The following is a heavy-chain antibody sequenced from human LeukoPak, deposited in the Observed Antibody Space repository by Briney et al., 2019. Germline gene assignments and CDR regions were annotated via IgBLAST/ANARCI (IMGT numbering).Heavy chain of an antibody. J-gene: IGHJ6*02. CDR3: ARGRAAAIPRKQEPSYYYGMDV. Sequence: KPSETLSLTCAVYGGSFSGYYWSWIRQPPGKGLEWIGEINHSGSTNYNPSLKSRVTITVDTSKNQFSLKLSSVTAADTAVYYCARGRAAAIPRKQEPSYYYGMDVWGQGTTVTVS. D-gene: IGHD6-13*01. CDR2: INHSGST. CDR1: GGSFSGYY. V-gene: IGHV4-34*01.